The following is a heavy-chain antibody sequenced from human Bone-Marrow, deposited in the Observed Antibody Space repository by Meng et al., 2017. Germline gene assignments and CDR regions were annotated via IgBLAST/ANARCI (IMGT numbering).Heavy chain of an antibody. CDR1: GFNFRDFY. CDR3: ARGVYGDYIYYGVDV. V-gene: IGHV3-11*01. J-gene: IGHJ6*02. Sequence: GESLKISCAASGFNFRDFYMSWIRQAPGKGLEWVSHITGSGSTIYYADSVKGRFTISRDNAKNSLVLQMSSLRADDTAVYYCARGVYGDYIYYGVDVWGRGTKVTVSS. D-gene: IGHD4-17*01. CDR2: ITGSGSTI.